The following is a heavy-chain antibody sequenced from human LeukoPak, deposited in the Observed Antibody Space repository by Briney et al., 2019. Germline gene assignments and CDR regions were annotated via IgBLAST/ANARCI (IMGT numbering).Heavy chain of an antibody. Sequence: ASVKVSCKASGYTFTSYAMHWVRQAPGQRLEWMGWINAGNGNTKYSQKFQGRVTITRGTSASTAYMELSSLRSEDTAVYYCARGRIVPAALDYWGQGTLVTVSS. CDR1: GYTFTSYA. V-gene: IGHV1-3*01. D-gene: IGHD2-2*01. CDR3: ARGRIVPAALDY. CDR2: INAGNGNT. J-gene: IGHJ4*02.